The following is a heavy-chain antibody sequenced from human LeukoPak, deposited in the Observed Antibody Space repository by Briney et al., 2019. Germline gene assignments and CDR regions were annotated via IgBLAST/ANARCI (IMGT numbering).Heavy chain of an antibody. D-gene: IGHD3-3*01. V-gene: IGHV4-34*01. CDR1: GGSFSGYY. CDR3: ARHFKDYDFNYGMDV. Sequence: KASETLSLTCAVYGGSFSGYYWSWIRQPPGKGLEWIGEINHSGSTNYNPSLKSRVTISVDTSKNQFSLKLSSVTAADTAVYYCARHFKDYDFNYGMDVWGQGTTVTVSS. CDR2: INHSGST. J-gene: IGHJ6*02.